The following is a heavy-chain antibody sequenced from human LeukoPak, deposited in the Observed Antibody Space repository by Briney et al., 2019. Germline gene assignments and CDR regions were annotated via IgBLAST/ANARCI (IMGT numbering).Heavy chain of an antibody. V-gene: IGHV4-4*07. D-gene: IGHD5-12*01. CDR2: LHTSGST. Sequence: SETLSLTCTVSGGSISSYYWSWIRQPAGRGLEWIGRLHTSGSTSYNPSLKGRVTMSVDTSKNQFSLKLRSVTAADTAVYYCARIPRGMATPLDDAFDIWGQGTMVTVSS. CDR3: ARIPRGMATPLDDAFDI. J-gene: IGHJ3*02. CDR1: GGSISSYY.